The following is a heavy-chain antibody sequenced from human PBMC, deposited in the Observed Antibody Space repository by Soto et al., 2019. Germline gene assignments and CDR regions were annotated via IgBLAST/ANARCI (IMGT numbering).Heavy chain of an antibody. J-gene: IGHJ5*02. V-gene: IGHV3-23*01. D-gene: IGHD6-13*01. CDR3: AKHTGYSSSRGWFDP. CDR1: GFTFSSYA. CDR2: ISGSGGST. Sequence: EVQLLESGGGLVQPGGSLRLSCAASGFTFSSYAMTWFRQAPGKGLEWVSAISGSGGSTYYADAVKGRFTISRDNSKNTLYLQMNSLRAEDTAVYYCAKHTGYSSSRGWFDPWGQGTLVTVSS.